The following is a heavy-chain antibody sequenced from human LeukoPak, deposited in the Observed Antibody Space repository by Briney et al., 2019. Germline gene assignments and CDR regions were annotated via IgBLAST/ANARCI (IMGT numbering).Heavy chain of an antibody. CDR2: ISGSGVST. D-gene: IGHD2/OR15-2a*01. J-gene: IGHJ4*02. Sequence: PGGSLRLSCAASGFTFSSYGLSWVRQAPGEGLEWVSAISGSGVSTYYADSVKGRFTISRDNSKNTLYLQMNSLRAEDTAVYYCAKEHVSFSTGVDYWGQGTLVTVSS. V-gene: IGHV3-23*01. CDR1: GFTFSSYG. CDR3: AKEHVSFSTGVDY.